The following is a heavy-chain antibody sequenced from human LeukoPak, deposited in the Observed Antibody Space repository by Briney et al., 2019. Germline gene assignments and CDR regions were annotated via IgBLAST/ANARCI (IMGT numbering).Heavy chain of an antibody. D-gene: IGHD3-16*02. CDR3: ATLRLGELSTNWFDP. CDR1: GYSFTSYW. J-gene: IGHJ5*02. Sequence: GESLKISCKGSGYSFTSYWIGWVRQMPGKGLEWMGIIYPGDSGTRYSPSFQGQVTISADKSISTAYLQWSSLKASDTAMYYCATLRLGELSTNWFDPWGQGTLVTVSS. CDR2: IYPGDSGT. V-gene: IGHV5-51*01.